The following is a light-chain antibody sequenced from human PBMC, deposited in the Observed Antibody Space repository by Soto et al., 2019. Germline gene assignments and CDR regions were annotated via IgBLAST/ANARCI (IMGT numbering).Light chain of an antibody. CDR1: QSISSY. CDR3: QQSYSTPFT. Sequence: DIQMTQSPSSLCASVGDRVTITCRASQSISSYLNWYQQKPGKAPKLLIYAASSLQSGVPSRFSGSGSGTDVTLTISSLQPEDFATYYCQQSYSTPFTFGPGTKVDIK. J-gene: IGKJ3*01. V-gene: IGKV1-39*01. CDR2: AAS.